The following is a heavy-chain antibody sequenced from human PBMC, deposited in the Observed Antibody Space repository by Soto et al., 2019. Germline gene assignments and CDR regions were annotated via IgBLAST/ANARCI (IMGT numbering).Heavy chain of an antibody. CDR2: IATSSIYI. CDR3: PRGISGTTLDP. J-gene: IGHJ5*02. Sequence: GRFLSLCYTAAGFNIRIYSMSWVRRAPGKGLEWVSYIATSSIYIYYADSVKGRFTISRDNAKNSLYLQMNSLRAEYTVVYYCPRGISGTTLDPCGQGTLVTGSS. D-gene: IGHD1-7*01. V-gene: IGHV3-21*01. CDR1: GFNIRIYS.